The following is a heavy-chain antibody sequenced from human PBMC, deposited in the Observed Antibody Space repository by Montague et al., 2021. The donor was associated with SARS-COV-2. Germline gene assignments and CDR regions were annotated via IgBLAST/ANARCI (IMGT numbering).Heavy chain of an antibody. Sequence: SETLSLTCTVSGGPVSNSPYYWGWIRQPPGRGLEWVGSISYSGRTYFSPSLKSRLTISVDSSENQFSLRLSSVTAADTAVYYCASSYYYGSGTYVYNYYMDVWGKGTTVTVSS. D-gene: IGHD3-10*01. CDR2: ISYSGRT. J-gene: IGHJ6*03. CDR1: GGPVSNSPYY. CDR3: ASSYYYGSGTYVYNYYMDV. V-gene: IGHV4-39*01.